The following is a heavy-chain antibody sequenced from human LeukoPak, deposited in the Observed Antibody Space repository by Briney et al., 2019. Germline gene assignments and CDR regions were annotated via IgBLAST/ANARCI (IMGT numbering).Heavy chain of an antibody. CDR2: IYPGDSDT. CDR3: ARSRYYYDSSGYWYWFDA. CDR1: GYRFTSYW. Sequence: GESLKISCKGSGYRFTSYWIGWVRQMPGKGLEWMGIIYPGDSDTRYSPSFQGQVTISADKSISTAYLQWSSLKASDTAMYYCARSRYYYDSSGYWYWFDAWGQGTPVTVSS. D-gene: IGHD3-22*01. V-gene: IGHV5-51*01. J-gene: IGHJ5*02.